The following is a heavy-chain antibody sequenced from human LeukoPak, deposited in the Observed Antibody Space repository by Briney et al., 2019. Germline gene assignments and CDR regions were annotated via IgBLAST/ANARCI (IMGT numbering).Heavy chain of an antibody. CDR3: ARDEYYYGMDV. CDR1: GGSISSYY. CDR2: IYSSGST. J-gene: IGHJ6*02. V-gene: IGHV4-4*07. Sequence: SETLSLTCSVSGGSISSYYWSWIRQPAGKGLEWVGRIYSSGSTNYNPSLKGRVTMSVDTSKNQFSLKLSSVTAADTAVYYCARDEYYYGMDVWGQGTTVTVSS.